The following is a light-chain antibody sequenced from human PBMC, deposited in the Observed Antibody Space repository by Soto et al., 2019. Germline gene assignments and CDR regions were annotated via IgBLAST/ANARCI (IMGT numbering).Light chain of an antibody. CDR3: QQYGSSGT. V-gene: IGKV3-20*01. J-gene: IGKJ1*01. Sequence: EIVMTQSPATLSVSPGERATLSCRASQSVATYLAWYQHKPGQAPRLLIYDASNRATGIPARFSGSGSGTDFTLTISRLEPEDFAVYYCQQYGSSGTFGQGTKVDIK. CDR2: DAS. CDR1: QSVATY.